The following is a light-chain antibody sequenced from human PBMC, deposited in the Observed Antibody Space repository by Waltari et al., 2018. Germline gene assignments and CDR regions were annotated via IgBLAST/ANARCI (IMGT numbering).Light chain of an antibody. J-gene: IGLJ3*02. CDR1: RSDIGSYNV. CDR2: GGN. Sequence: GQSITISCTGSRSDIGSYNVVSWYQHHPGKAPKHLIYGGNNRPSGVSNRFSGSKSGKTASLTISGLQAEDEADYYCSSYAGSVVFGGGTKLTVL. V-gene: IGLV2-23*01. CDR3: SSYAGSVV.